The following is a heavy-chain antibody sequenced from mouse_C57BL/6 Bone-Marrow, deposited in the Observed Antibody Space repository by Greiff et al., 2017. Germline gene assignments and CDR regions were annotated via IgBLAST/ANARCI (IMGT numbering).Heavy chain of an antibody. CDR2: INPSTGGT. Sequence: EVQLKQSGPELVKPGASVKISCKASGYSFTGYYMNWVKQSPEKSLEWIGEINPSTGGTTYNQKFKAKATLTVDKSSSTAYMQLKSLTSEDSAVYYCSRGAPDYWGQGTTLTVSS. V-gene: IGHV1-42*01. CDR3: SRGAPDY. CDR1: GYSFTGYY. J-gene: IGHJ2*01.